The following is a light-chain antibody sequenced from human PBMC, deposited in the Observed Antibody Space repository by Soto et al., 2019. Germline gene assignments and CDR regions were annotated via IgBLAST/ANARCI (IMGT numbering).Light chain of an antibody. CDR2: GAS. CDR1: QSVSSSY. J-gene: IGKJ1*01. CDR3: HQYGSSPRT. V-gene: IGKV3-20*01. Sequence: EIVLPQSPGTLSLSPGERATLSCRASQSVSSSYLAWYKQKPGQAPRLLIDGASSRATGIPDRFSGSGSGTNFTIIISRLEPEDFAVDYCHQYGSSPRTCSQGTKVDIK.